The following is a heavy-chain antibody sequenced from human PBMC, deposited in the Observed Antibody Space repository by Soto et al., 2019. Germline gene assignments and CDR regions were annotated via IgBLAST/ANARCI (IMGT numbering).Heavy chain of an antibody. J-gene: IGHJ6*02. CDR1: GFTFSSYS. D-gene: IGHD3-10*01. CDR2: ISSSSSYI. V-gene: IGHV3-21*01. CDR3: ASHAGGFGELLYYYYYYGMDV. Sequence: PVGSLRLSCAASGFTFSSYSMNWVLQAPGKGLEWVSSISSSSSYIYYADSVKGRFTISRDNAKNSLYLQMNSLRAEDTAVYYRASHAGGFGELLYYYYYYGMDVWGQGTTVTVSS.